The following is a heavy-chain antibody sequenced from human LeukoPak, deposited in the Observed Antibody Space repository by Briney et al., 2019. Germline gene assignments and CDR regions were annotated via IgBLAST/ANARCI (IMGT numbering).Heavy chain of an antibody. V-gene: IGHV3-21*01. CDR1: GFTFSSYS. CDR3: AREPLGYCSGGSCYGDEADY. CDR2: ISSSSSYI. D-gene: IGHD2-15*01. J-gene: IGHJ4*02. Sequence: GGSLRLSCAASGFTFSSYSMNWVRQAPGKGLEWVSSISSSSSYIYYADSVKGRFTISRDNAKNPLYLQMNSLRAEDTAVYYCAREPLGYCSGGSCYGDEADYWGQGTLVTVSS.